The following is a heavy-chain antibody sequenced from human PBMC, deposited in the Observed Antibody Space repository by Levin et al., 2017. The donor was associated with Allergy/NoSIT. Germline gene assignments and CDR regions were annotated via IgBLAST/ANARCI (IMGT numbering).Heavy chain of an antibody. CDR1: GFTVSSNY. V-gene: IGHV3-53*01. D-gene: IGHD3-3*01. CDR2: IYSGGST. J-gene: IGHJ6*02. Sequence: GGSLRLSCAASGFTVSSNYMSWVRQAPGKGLEWVSVIYSGGSTYYADSVKGRFTISRDNSKNTLYLQMNSLRAEDTAVYYCARDSVRRFGVVIRGGMDVWGQGTTVTVSS. CDR3: ARDSVRRFGVVIRGGMDV.